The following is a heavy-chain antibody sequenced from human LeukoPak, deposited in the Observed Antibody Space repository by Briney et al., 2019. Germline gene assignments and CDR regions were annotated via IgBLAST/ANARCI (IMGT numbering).Heavy chain of an antibody. CDR3: AGWTLDY. V-gene: IGHV4-34*01. D-gene: IGHD6-19*01. CDR1: GGSFSGYY. CDR2: ISDGGST. Sequence: SETLSLTCAVYGGSFSGYYWSWIRQPPGKGLEWIGEISDGGSTNYNPSLKSRVTISVDTSKNQFSLKLTSVTAADTAVYYCAGWTLDYWGQGTLVTVSS. J-gene: IGHJ4*02.